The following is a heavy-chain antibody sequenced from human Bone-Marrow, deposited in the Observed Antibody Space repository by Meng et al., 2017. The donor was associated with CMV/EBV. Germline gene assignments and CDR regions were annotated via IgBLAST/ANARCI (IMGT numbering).Heavy chain of an antibody. Sequence: GGSLRLSCAASGFTFSSYSMNWVRQAPGKGLEWVSSISSSSSYIYYADSVKGRFTISRDNAKNSLYLQMNSLRAEDTAVYYCAREGYCSSTSCYKEYYYGMDVWGQGTTVTVSS. CDR1: GFTFSSYS. CDR3: AREGYCSSTSCYKEYYYGMDV. D-gene: IGHD2-2*02. J-gene: IGHJ6*02. V-gene: IGHV3-21*01. CDR2: ISSSSSYI.